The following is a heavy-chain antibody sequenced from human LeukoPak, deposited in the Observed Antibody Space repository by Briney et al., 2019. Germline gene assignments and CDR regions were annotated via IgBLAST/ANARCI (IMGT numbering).Heavy chain of an antibody. CDR2: FDPEDGVT. CDR1: GYTLTELS. Sequence: ASVKVSCKVSGYTLTELSMHWVRQAPGKGLEWMGGFDPEDGVTIYAQKFQGRVTMTEDTSTDTAYMELSSLRSEDTAVYYCATPLAPAATDDAFDIWGQGTMVTVSS. J-gene: IGHJ3*02. D-gene: IGHD2-2*01. V-gene: IGHV1-24*01. CDR3: ATPLAPAATDDAFDI.